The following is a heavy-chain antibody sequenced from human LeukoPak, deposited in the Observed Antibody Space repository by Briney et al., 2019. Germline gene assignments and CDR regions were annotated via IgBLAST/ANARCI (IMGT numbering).Heavy chain of an antibody. Sequence: PGGSLRLSCAASGSTFSSFGMHWVRQAPGKGLEWVALISYDGNNKFYADSVKGRFTISRDNSKNSLYLQMNSLRAEDTAVYYCAKDLSSDGCGYDSWGQGTLVTVSS. CDR1: GSTFSSFG. CDR3: AKDLSSDGCGYDS. D-gene: IGHD3-22*01. J-gene: IGHJ4*02. CDR2: ISYDGNNK. V-gene: IGHV3-30*18.